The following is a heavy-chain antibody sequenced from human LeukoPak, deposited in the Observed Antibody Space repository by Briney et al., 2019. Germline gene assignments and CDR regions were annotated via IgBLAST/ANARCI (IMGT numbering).Heavy chain of an antibody. V-gene: IGHV3-20*04. D-gene: IGHD3-22*01. CDR2: INWNGGST. J-gene: IGHJ4*02. CDR1: GFTFDDYG. CDR3: ARLGYYYDSSSYFDY. Sequence: PGGSLRLSCAASGFTFDDYGMSWVRQAPGKGLEWVSGINWNGGSTGYADSVKGRFTISRDNAKNSLYLQMNSLRAEDTALYYCARLGYYYDSSSYFDYWGQGALVTVSS.